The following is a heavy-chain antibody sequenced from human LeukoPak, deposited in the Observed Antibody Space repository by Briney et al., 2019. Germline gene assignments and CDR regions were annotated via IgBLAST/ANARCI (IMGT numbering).Heavy chain of an antibody. D-gene: IGHD3-9*01. V-gene: IGHV1-18*01. J-gene: IGHJ4*02. CDR1: GYTFTSYG. Sequence: ASVKVSFKASGYTFTSYGISWVRQAPGQGLEWMGWISAYNGNTNYAQKLQGRVTMTTDTSTSTAYMELRSLRSDDTAVYYCARNYDILTGYSAFGYWGQGTLVTVSS. CDR2: ISAYNGNT. CDR3: ARNYDILTGYSAFGY.